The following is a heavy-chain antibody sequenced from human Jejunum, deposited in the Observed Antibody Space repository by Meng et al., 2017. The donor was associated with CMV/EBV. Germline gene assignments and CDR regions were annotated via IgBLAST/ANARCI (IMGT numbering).Heavy chain of an antibody. CDR3: ARTQDCSSTSCYTGFDP. Sequence: SISSGDYYWTWIRQPPGKGLEWIGFIKYNWRTYYNPSLKSRVTISIDTSKNQFSLRLSSVTAADAAVYYCARTQDCSSTSCYTGFDPWGQGTLVTVSS. D-gene: IGHD2-2*01. CDR1: SISSGDYY. J-gene: IGHJ5*02. CDR2: IKYNWRT. V-gene: IGHV4-30-4*08.